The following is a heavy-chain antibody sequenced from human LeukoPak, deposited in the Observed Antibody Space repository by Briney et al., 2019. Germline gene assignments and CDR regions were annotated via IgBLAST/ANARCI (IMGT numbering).Heavy chain of an antibody. CDR1: GGSISSGGYY. J-gene: IGHJ4*02. Sequence: PSQTLSLTCTVSGGSISSGGYYWSWIRQPPGKGLEWIGYIYHSGSTYYNPSLKSRVTISVDTSKNQFSLKLSSVTAADTAVYYCARHHMTPKSNYDFWRGLVYFDYWGQGTLVTVSS. CDR3: ARHHMTPKSNYDFWRGLVYFDY. D-gene: IGHD3-3*01. CDR2: IYHSGST. V-gene: IGHV4-30-2*01.